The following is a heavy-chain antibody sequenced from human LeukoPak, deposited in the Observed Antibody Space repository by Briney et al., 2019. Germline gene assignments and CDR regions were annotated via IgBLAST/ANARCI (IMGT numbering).Heavy chain of an antibody. CDR1: GYPFTTYW. V-gene: IGHV5-51*01. J-gene: IGHJ6*02. D-gene: IGHD5-18*01. Sequence: GESLKISCKLSGYPFTTYWIGWVRQMPGKGLEWMGIIYPGDSDTRYSPSFQGQVTISADKSISTAYLQWSSLKASDTAMYYCARQDTAMVHYYYYGMDVWGQGTTVTVSS. CDR3: ARQDTAMVHYYYYGMDV. CDR2: IYPGDSDT.